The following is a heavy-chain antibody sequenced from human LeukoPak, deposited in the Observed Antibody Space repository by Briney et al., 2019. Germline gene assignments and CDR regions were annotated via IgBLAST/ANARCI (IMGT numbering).Heavy chain of an antibody. D-gene: IGHD6-13*01. CDR2: ISAYNGNT. Sequence: VASVKVSCKASGYTFTSYGISWVRQAPGQGLEWMGWISAYNGNTNYAQKLQGRVTMTTDTSTSTAYMELRSLRSDDTGVYYCATSRGIAAAGTSPKLYYYGMDVWGQGTTVTVSS. CDR3: ATSRGIAAAGTSPKLYYYGMDV. CDR1: GYTFTSYG. J-gene: IGHJ6*02. V-gene: IGHV1-18*01.